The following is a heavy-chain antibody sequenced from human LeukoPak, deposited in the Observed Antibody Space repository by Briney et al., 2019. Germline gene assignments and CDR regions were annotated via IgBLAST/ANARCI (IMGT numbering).Heavy chain of an antibody. CDR1: GFTFSNVW. D-gene: IGHD1-1*01. CDR3: AKEPQKNDYYYGMDV. Sequence: GGSLRLSCAASGFTFSNVWMNWVRQAPGKGLEWVGRIRSKTHGEAIDYAAPVRGRFTISRDNSKNTLYLQMNSLRAEDTAVYYCAKEPQKNDYYYGMDVWGQGTTVTVSS. CDR2: IRSKTHGEAI. J-gene: IGHJ6*02. V-gene: IGHV3-15*07.